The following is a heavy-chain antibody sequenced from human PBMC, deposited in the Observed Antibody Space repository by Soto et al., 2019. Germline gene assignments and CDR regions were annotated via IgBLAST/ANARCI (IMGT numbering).Heavy chain of an antibody. CDR1: GGTFSSYA. J-gene: IGHJ6*02. V-gene: IGHV1-69*13. D-gene: IGHD3-3*01. CDR3: ARGFADFWSGYYYYYGMDV. CDR2: IIPIFGTA. Sequence: VASVKVSCKASGGTFSSYAISWVRQAPGQGLEWMGGIIPIFGTANYAQKFQGRVTITADESTSTAYMELSSLRSEDTAVYYCARGFADFWSGYYYYYGMDVWGQGTTVTVSS.